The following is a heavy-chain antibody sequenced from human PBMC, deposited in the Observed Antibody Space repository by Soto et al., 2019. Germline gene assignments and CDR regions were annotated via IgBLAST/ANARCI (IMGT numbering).Heavy chain of an antibody. Sequence: VGPLRLSCTASEFTFSSYGMHWVRQAPFKGLELVAVISYDISNKYYADSVKGRFTISRDNSKNTLSLQMNSLRADDAAIYFCATGGSASYWGQGTLVTVSS. CDR3: ATGGSASY. J-gene: IGHJ4*02. V-gene: IGHV3-30*03. D-gene: IGHD1-26*01. CDR2: ISYDISNK. CDR1: EFTFSSYG.